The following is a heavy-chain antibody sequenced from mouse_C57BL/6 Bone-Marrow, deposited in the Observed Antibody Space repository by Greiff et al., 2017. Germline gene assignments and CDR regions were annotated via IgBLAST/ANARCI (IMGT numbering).Heavy chain of an antibody. CDR2: IYPRSGNT. D-gene: IGHD2-3*01. V-gene: IGHV1-81*01. CDR1: GYTFTSYG. CDR3: ARLGGYFYFDY. Sequence: VQLQQSGAELARPGASVKLSCKASGYTFTSYGISWVKQRTGQGLEWIGEIYPRSGNTYYNEKFKGKATLTADKSSSTAYMELRSLTSDDSAVYYCARLGGYFYFDYWGQGTTLTVSS. J-gene: IGHJ2*01.